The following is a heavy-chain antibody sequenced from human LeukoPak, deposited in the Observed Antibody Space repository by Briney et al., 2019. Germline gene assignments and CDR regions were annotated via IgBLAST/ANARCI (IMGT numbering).Heavy chain of an antibody. CDR3: TRGAGTSWFDY. D-gene: IGHD2-2*01. Sequence: ASVKVSCKPSGYTFTVNYLHWVRQAPGQGLEWVGWMNPNSGVTGYAQNFQGRVTMTRDTSISTAYMEMSSLTSDDTAVYYCTRGAGTSWFDYWGQGSLVTVSS. J-gene: IGHJ4*02. CDR2: MNPNSGVT. CDR1: GYTFTVNY. V-gene: IGHV1-2*02.